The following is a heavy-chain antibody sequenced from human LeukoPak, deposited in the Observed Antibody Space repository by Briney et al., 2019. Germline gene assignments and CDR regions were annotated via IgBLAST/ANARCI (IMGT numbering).Heavy chain of an antibody. J-gene: IGHJ4*02. Sequence: GGSLRLSCAASGFTFSSYSMNWVRQAPGKGLEWVSYISSSTSSIYYADSVKGRFTISRDNAKNSLYLQMNSLRAEDTAVYYCARGDTTFGYWGQGTLVTVSS. CDR1: GFTFSSYS. CDR3: ARGDTTFGY. CDR2: ISSSTSSI. D-gene: IGHD5-18*01. V-gene: IGHV3-48*04.